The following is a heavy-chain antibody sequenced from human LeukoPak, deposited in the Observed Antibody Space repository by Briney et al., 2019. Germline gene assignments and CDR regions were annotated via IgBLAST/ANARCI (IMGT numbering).Heavy chain of an antibody. J-gene: IGHJ6*02. D-gene: IGHD4-17*01. CDR3: ARDHPLMTTVSSRHYYYGMDV. CDR1: GFTFSDYY. Sequence: GGSLRLSCAASGFTFSDYYMSWIRQAPGKGLEWVSYISSSGSTIYYADSVKGRFTISRDNAKNSLYLQMNSLRAEDTAVYYCARDHPLMTTVSSRHYYYGMDVWGQGTTVTVSS. V-gene: IGHV3-11*04. CDR2: ISSSGSTI.